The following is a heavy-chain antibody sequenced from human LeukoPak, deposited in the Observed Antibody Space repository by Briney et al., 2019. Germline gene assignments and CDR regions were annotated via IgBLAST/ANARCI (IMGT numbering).Heavy chain of an antibody. V-gene: IGHV1-8*01. CDR3: ARGRRLRYSSGYYYYMDV. CDR2: MNPNSGNT. CDR1: GYTFTSYD. Sequence: ASVKVSCKASGYTFTSYDINWVRQATGQGLEWMGWMNPNSGNTGYAQKFQGRVTMTRNTSISTAYMELSSLRSEDTAVYYCARGRRLRYSSGYYYYMDVWGKGITVTVSS. D-gene: IGHD2-15*01. J-gene: IGHJ6*03.